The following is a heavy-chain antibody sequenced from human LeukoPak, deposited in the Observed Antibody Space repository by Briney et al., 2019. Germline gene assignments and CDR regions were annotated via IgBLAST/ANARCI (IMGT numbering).Heavy chain of an antibody. CDR2: ISWNSGSI. CDR3: AKDRDYGDCSFGPCDAFDI. D-gene: IGHD4-17*01. CDR1: GFTFDDYA. Sequence: GRSLRLSCAASGFTFDDYAMHWVRQAPGKGLEWVSGISWNSGSIGYADSVKGRFTISRDNAKNSLYLQMNSLRAEDTALYYCAKDRDYGDCSFGPCDAFDIWGQGTMVTVSS. V-gene: IGHV3-9*01. J-gene: IGHJ3*02.